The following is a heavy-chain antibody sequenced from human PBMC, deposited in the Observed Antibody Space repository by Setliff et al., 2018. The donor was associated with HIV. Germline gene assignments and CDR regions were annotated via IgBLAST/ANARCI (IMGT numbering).Heavy chain of an antibody. J-gene: IGHJ4*02. CDR2: ISGGGSTI. Sequence: GGSLRLSCTASGFSFNDYFTAWIRQAPGKGLEWISYISGGGSTISYADSVKGRFTISRDNANRSMFLQMDNVRPDDTAVYYCAKALTTVTRRAASDFWGQGTLVTVSS. D-gene: IGHD4-17*01. CDR3: AKALTTVTRRAASDF. V-gene: IGHV3-11*01. CDR1: GFSFNDYF.